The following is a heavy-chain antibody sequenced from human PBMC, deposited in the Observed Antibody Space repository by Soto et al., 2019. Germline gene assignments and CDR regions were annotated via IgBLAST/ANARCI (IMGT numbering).Heavy chain of an antibody. D-gene: IGHD5-12*01. J-gene: IGHJ6*02. CDR1: GYTFTSYG. CDR3: ARVGAYSGYDSTRHYYYYGMDV. CDR2: ISAYNGNT. Sequence: QVQLVQSGAEVKKPGASVKVSCKASGYTFTSYGISWVRQAPGQGLEWMGWISAYNGNTNYAQKLQGRVTMTTDTSTSTAYMELRSLRSDDTAVYYCARVGAYSGYDSTRHYYYYGMDVWGQGTTVTVSS. V-gene: IGHV1-18*01.